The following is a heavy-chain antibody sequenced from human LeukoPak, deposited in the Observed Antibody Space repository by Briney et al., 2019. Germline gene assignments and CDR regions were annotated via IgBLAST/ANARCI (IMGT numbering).Heavy chain of an antibody. D-gene: IGHD2-15*01. CDR3: ARDELVVRGEFDY. CDR1: GFTFSSYA. Sequence: GGSLRLSCAASGFTFSSYAMHWVRQAPGKGLEWVAVISYDGGNKYYADSVKGRFTISRDNSKITLYLQMNSLRAEDTAVYYCARDELVVRGEFDYWGQGTLVTVSS. J-gene: IGHJ4*02. V-gene: IGHV3-30-3*01. CDR2: ISYDGGNK.